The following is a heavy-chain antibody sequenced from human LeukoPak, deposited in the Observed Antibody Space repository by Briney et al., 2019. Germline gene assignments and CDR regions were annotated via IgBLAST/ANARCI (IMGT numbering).Heavy chain of an antibody. V-gene: IGHV4-4*02. D-gene: IGHD3-22*01. Sequence: SETLSLTCAVSGGSISSSNWWSWVRQPPGKGLEWIGEIYHSGSTNYNPSLKSRVTISVDKPKNQFSLKLSSVTAADTAVYYCARTTYDSSGYYTIWGQGTLVTVSS. CDR1: GGSISSSNW. J-gene: IGHJ4*02. CDR3: ARTTYDSSGYYTI. CDR2: IYHSGST.